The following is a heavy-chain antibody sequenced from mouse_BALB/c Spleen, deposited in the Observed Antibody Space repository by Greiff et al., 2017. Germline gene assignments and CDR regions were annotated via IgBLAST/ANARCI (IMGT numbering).Heavy chain of an antibody. CDR2: IYPGGGYT. CDR1: GYTFTNYW. D-gene: IGHD2-10*02. V-gene: IGHV1-63*02. J-gene: IGHJ4*01. Sequence: VQLQQSGAELVRPGTSVKISCKASGYTFTNYWLGWVKQRPGHGLEWIGDIYPGGGYTNYNEKFKGKATLTADTSSNTAYLQLSSLTSEDTAVYYCARYGNSHYYAMDYWGQGTSVTVSS. CDR3: ARYGNSHYYAMDY.